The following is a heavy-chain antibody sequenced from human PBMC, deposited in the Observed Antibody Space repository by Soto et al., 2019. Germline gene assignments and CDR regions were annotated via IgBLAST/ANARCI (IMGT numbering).Heavy chain of an antibody. CDR1: GFTFSSYW. V-gene: IGHV3-74*01. CDR2: INSDGRST. J-gene: IGHJ4*02. Sequence: EVQLVESGGGLVQPGGSLRLSCAASGFTFSSYWMHWVRQAPGKGLVWVSRINSDGRSTDYADSVKGRFTISRDNAKNTLYLQMNSLRAEDTAVYYCARGGSSSWFRALDYWGQGTLVTVSS. CDR3: ARGGSSSWFRALDY. D-gene: IGHD6-13*01.